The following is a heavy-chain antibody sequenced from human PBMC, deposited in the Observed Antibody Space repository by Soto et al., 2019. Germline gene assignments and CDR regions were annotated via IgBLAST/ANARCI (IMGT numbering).Heavy chain of an antibody. CDR2: IIPILGIA. CDR1: GGTFSSYT. J-gene: IGHJ5*02. D-gene: IGHD1-20*01. CDR3: ARGITGTTYWFDP. Sequence: QVQLVQSGAEVKKPGSSVKVSCKASGGTFSSYTISWVRQAPGQGLEWVGRIIPILGIANYAQKFQGRVTITADKSTSTAYMELSSLRSEDTAVYYCARGITGTTYWFDPWGQGTLVTVSS. V-gene: IGHV1-69*02.